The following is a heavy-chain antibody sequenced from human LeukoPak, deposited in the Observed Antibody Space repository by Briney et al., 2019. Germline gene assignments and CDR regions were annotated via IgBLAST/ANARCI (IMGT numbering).Heavy chain of an antibody. CDR3: ARVDTVFGVVIGFDY. V-gene: IGHV1-2*02. Sequence: ASVKVSCKASGYTFTGYYMHWVRQAPRQGLEWMGWINPNSGGTNYAQKFQGRVTMTRDTSISTAYMELSRLRSDDTAVYYCARVDTVFGVVIGFDYWGQGTLVTVSS. CDR2: INPNSGGT. D-gene: IGHD3-3*01. CDR1: GYTFTGYY. J-gene: IGHJ4*02.